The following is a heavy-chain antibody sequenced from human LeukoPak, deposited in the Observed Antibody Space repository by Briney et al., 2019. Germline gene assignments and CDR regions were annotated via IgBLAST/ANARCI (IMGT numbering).Heavy chain of an antibody. Sequence: GGSLRLSCAASGFTFSSYAMSWVRQAPGKGLEWVSAISGSGGSTYYADSVKGRFTIPRDNSKNTLYLQMNSLRAEDTAVYYCAKVGYCSSTSCNDAFDIWGQGTMVTVSS. J-gene: IGHJ3*02. CDR1: GFTFSSYA. CDR3: AKVGYCSSTSCNDAFDI. CDR2: ISGSGGST. V-gene: IGHV3-23*01. D-gene: IGHD2-2*01.